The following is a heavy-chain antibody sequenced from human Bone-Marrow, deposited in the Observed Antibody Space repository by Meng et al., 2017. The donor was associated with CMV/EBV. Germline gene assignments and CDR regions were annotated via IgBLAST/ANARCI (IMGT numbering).Heavy chain of an antibody. V-gene: IGHV3-74*01. CDR1: GFTFSSYW. Sequence: GESLKISCAASGFTFSSYWMHWVRQAPGKGLVWVSRINSDGSSTSYADSVKGRFTISRDNAKNTLYLQMNSLRAEDTAVYYCAKEIRYYYGSGSYYSWGQGTLVTVSS. CDR3: AKEIRYYYGSGSYYS. CDR2: INSDGSST. J-gene: IGHJ5*02. D-gene: IGHD3-10*01.